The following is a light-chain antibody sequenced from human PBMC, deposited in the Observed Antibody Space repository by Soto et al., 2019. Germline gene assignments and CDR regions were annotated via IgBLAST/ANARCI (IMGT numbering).Light chain of an antibody. CDR3: QKYNSAPSIT. Sequence: DLQMTQSPSSLSASVGDRVTITCRASQGISNYLAWYQQKPGKVPKLLIYAASTLQSGVPSRFSGCGSGTDFTLTISSLQPEDVATYYCQKYNSAPSITFGQVKRLEIK. J-gene: IGKJ5*01. CDR2: AAS. V-gene: IGKV1-27*01. CDR1: QGISNY.